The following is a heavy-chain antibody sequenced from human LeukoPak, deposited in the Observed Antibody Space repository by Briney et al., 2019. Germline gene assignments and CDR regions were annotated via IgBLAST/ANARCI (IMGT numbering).Heavy chain of an antibody. Sequence: SETLSLTCTVSGGSISSGDYYWSWIRQPPGKGLEWIGYIYYSGSTYYNPSLKSRVTISVDTSKNQFSLKMNSVTAADTAVYYCARESETAALGAFDIWGQGTMVTVSS. CDR1: GGSISSGDYY. CDR2: IYYSGST. CDR3: ARESETAALGAFDI. D-gene: IGHD3-16*01. J-gene: IGHJ3*02. V-gene: IGHV4-30-4*08.